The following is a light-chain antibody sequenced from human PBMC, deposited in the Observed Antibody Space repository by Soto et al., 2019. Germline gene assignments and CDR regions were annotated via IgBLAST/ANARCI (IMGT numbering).Light chain of an antibody. J-gene: IGLJ3*02. CDR2: RNS. CDR1: SSNIGTNY. CDR3: ASWDDSLNAVV. V-gene: IGLV1-47*01. Sequence: QSVLTQPPSASGTPRQGVTISCSGSSSNIGTNYVYWYQQFPGTAPKVVIYRNSQRPSGVPDRFLGSRSGASASLAISGLRSEDEAEYYCASWDDSLNAVVFGGGTKLTVL.